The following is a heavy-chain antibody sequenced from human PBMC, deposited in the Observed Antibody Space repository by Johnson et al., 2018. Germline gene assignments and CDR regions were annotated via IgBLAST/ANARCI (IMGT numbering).Heavy chain of an antibody. V-gene: IGHV3-33*01. J-gene: IGHJ6*02. D-gene: IGHD4-23*01. CDR2: IWSDGGTQ. CDR1: GFTFTSHA. Sequence: QVQLVQSGGGVVQPGRSLRLSCAASGFTFTSHAVHWVRQAPGKGLEWVAQIWSDGGTQYHADSVKGRFTFSRDNSNNTLYLQINSLTAEDTTGYYGARDGHGNAPDTVDGWGQGTTVIVSS. CDR3: ARDGHGNAPDTVDG.